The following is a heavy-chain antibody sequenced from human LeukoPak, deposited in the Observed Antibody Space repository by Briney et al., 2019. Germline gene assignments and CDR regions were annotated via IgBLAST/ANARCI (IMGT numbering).Heavy chain of an antibody. Sequence: SETLSLTCAVYGGSVSGHFWSWIRQPPEKGLEWVGEINHSGSTKYKSSLKSRVSISIDTSKNQFSLRLSSVTAADTAVYYCARGNGGPLRPFVSWGQGILVTVSS. CDR2: INHSGST. J-gene: IGHJ4*02. V-gene: IGHV4-34*01. CDR3: ARGNGGPLRPFVS. D-gene: IGHD4-23*01. CDR1: GGSVSGHF.